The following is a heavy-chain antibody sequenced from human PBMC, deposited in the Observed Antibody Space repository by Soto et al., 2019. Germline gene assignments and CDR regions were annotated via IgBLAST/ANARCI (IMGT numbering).Heavy chain of an antibody. D-gene: IGHD3-9*01. V-gene: IGHV3-9*01. J-gene: IGHJ3*02. CDR3: ANGPIDYDILSGYFRVAFDI. Sequence: EVQLVESGGGLVQPGRSLRLSCAASGFTFDDYAMHWVRQAPGKGREWVSGISWNSGSIGYADSVKGRFTISRDNAKNSLYLQMSSLRAEDTALYYCANGPIDYDILSGYFRVAFDIWGQGTMVTVSS. CDR1: GFTFDDYA. CDR2: ISWNSGSI.